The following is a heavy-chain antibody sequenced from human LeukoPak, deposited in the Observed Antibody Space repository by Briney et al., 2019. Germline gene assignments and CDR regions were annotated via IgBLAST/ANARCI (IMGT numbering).Heavy chain of an antibody. J-gene: IGHJ5*02. V-gene: IGHV3-9*01. D-gene: IGHD2-2*02. CDR3: ARDWGYCSSTSCYTRS. CDR1: GFTFDDYA. CDR2: ISWNSGSI. Sequence: PGGSLRLSCAASGFTFDDYAMHWVRQAPGKGLEWVSGISWNSGSIGYADSVKGRFTISRDNAKNSLYLQMNSLRAEDTAVYYCARDWGYCSSTSCYTRSWGQGTLVTVSS.